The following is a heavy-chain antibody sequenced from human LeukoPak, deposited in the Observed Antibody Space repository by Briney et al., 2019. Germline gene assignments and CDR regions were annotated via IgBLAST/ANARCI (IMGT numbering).Heavy chain of an antibody. CDR2: IYYSGNT. Sequence: ASETLSLTCTVSSASISGYYWSWIRQPPGKGLEWIGYIYYSGNTKYNPSLKSRVTVSVDTSKNQFSLKLSSITAADTATYYCARDRIISVGGAFDIWGQGALLSLSS. D-gene: IGHD3-16*01. V-gene: IGHV4-59*01. J-gene: IGHJ3*02. CDR3: ARDRIISVGGAFDI. CDR1: SASISGYY.